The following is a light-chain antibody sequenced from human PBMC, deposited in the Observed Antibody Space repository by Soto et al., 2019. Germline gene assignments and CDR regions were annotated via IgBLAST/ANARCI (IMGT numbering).Light chain of an antibody. J-gene: IGLJ1*01. V-gene: IGLV2-14*01. CDR2: EVS. CDR3: SSYADSDTIYV. CDR1: SSDVGAYNY. Sequence: QSVLTQPASVSGSPGQSITISCTGTSSDVGAYNYVSWYQQHPGKAPKLLIFEVSSRPSGVSNRFSGSKSGSTASLTISGLQAEDEADYYCSSYADSDTIYVFGNGTKVTV.